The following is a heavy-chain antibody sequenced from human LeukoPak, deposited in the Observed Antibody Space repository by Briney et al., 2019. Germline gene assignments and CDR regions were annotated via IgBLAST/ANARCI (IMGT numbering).Heavy chain of an antibody. V-gene: IGHV4-59*12. J-gene: IGHJ4*02. CDR2: IYYSGST. Sequence: PSETLSLTCTVSGGSISSYYWSWIRQPPGKGLEWIGYIYYSGSTNYNPSLKSRVTISVDTSKNQFSLKLSSVTAADTAVYYCARLKLNYYDSSGYYYWGGRYFDYWGQGTLVTVSS. CDR1: GGSISSYY. CDR3: ARLKLNYYDSSGYYYWGGRYFDY. D-gene: IGHD3-22*01.